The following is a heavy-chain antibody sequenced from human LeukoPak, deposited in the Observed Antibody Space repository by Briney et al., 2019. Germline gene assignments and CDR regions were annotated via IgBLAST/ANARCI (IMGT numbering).Heavy chain of an antibody. V-gene: IGHV3-23*01. CDR2: ISGSGGST. CDR3: AKFTWGREPARH. D-gene: IGHD1-14*01. CDR1: GFTFSSYA. J-gene: IGHJ4*02. Sequence: HPGGSLRLSCAASGFTFSSYAMSWVRQAPGKGLEWVSAISGSGGSTYYADSVKGRFTISRDNSKSTLYLQMNSLRAEDTAVYYCAKFTWGREPARHWGQGTLVTVSS.